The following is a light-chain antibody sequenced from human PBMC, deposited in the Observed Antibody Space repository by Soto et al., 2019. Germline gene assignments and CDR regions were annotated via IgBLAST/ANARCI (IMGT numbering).Light chain of an antibody. V-gene: IGKV1-5*03. J-gene: IGKJ1*01. CDR2: AAS. CDR1: QSISNH. Sequence: IRMTQSPSFLSASVGDRVTITCRASQSISNHLNWYQQKPGKAPKLLIYAASSLESGVPSRFSGSGSGTEFTLTISSLQPDDFATYYCHHYNTYSTFGQGTKVDI. CDR3: HHYNTYST.